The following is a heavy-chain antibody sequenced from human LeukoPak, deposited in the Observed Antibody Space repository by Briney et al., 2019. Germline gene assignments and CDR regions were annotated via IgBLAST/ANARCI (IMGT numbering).Heavy chain of an antibody. V-gene: IGHV1-18*01. CDR1: GYTFTSYG. D-gene: IGHD2-15*01. CDR2: ISAYNGNT. Sequence: ASVKVSCKASGYTFTSYGISWVRQAPGQGLEWMGWISAYNGNTNYAQKLQGRVTMTTDTSTSTAYMELRSLRSDDTAVYYCARDLIVVVVAATSTGHWFDPWGQGTLVTVSS. CDR3: ARDLIVVVVAATSTGHWFDP. J-gene: IGHJ5*02.